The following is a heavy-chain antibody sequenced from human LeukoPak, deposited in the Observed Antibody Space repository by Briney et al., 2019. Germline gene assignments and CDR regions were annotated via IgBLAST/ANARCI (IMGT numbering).Heavy chain of an antibody. J-gene: IGHJ4*02. CDR1: GFTFSSYS. D-gene: IGHD4-17*01. V-gene: IGHV3-21*01. Sequence: GGSLRLSCAASGFTFSSYSMNWDRQAPGKGLEWVSSISSSSSYIYYADSVKGRFTISRDNAKNSLYLQMNSLRAEDTAVYYCARDLDYGDYAFDYWGQGTLVTVSS. CDR2: ISSSSSYI. CDR3: ARDLDYGDYAFDY.